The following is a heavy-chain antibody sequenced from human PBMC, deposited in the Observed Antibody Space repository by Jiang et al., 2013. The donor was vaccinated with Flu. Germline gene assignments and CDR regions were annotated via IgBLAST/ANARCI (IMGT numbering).Heavy chain of an antibody. Sequence: GPGLVKPSETLSLTCAVSGDSINNYYWNWIRQPAGKGLEWIGRIYASGSTNYNPSLKSRVTLSVDTSKSQFSLNLSSVTAADTAVYYCARDQGGYSYFDSWGQGTLVTVSS. CDR1: GDSINNYY. CDR3: ARDQGGYSYFDS. CDR2: IYASGST. J-gene: IGHJ4*02. V-gene: IGHV4-4*07. D-gene: IGHD5-12*01.